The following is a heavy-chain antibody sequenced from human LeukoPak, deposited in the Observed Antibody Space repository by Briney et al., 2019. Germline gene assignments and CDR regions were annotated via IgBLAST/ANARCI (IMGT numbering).Heavy chain of an antibody. J-gene: IGHJ4*02. D-gene: IGHD3-10*01. V-gene: IGHV1-46*01. CDR3: ASELSRGDEGFDY. Sequence: ASVKVSCKGSGYTFTKFGISWVRQAPGQGLEWMGIINPSGGSTSYAQKFQGRVIMTRDTSTSTVYMELSSLRSEDTAVYYCASELSRGDEGFDYWGQGTLVTVSS. CDR1: GYTFTKFG. CDR2: INPSGGST.